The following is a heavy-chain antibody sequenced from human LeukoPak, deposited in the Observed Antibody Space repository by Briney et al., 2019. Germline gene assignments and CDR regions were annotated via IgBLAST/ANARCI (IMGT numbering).Heavy chain of an antibody. CDR1: GYTFTSYD. Sequence: AASVKVSCKASGYTFTSYDINWVRQATGQGLEWMGWVNPNSGNTGYAQKFQGRVTMTRNTSISTAYMELSSLRSEDTAVYYCARGGIAAAGTFYYYGMDVWGQGTTVTVSS. CDR3: ARGGIAAAGTFYYYGMDV. D-gene: IGHD6-13*01. V-gene: IGHV1-8*01. J-gene: IGHJ6*02. CDR2: VNPNSGNT.